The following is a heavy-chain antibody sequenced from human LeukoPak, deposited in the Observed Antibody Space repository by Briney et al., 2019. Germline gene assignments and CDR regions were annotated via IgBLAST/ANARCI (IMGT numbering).Heavy chain of an antibody. CDR2: ISIDGSSI. D-gene: IGHD6-13*01. Sequence: GGSLGLSCAASGFTFSSYWMHWVRQAPGKGLLWVSRISIDGSSISYVDSVKGRFTISRDNAKNTLFLQMNSLRAEDTAVYYCAALRSSSFDYWGQGTLVTVSS. V-gene: IGHV3-74*01. CDR3: AALRSSSFDY. J-gene: IGHJ4*02. CDR1: GFTFSSYW.